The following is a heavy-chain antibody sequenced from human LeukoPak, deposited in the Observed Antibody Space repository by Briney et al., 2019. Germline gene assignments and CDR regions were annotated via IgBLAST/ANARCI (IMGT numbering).Heavy chain of an antibody. Sequence: GGSLRLSCATSGFTFSSYSMNWVRQAPGKGLEWVSSISSSSSYIYYADSVKGRFTISRDNAKNSLYLQMNSLRAEDTAVYYCARVNVIWEQLEDYYYMDVWGKGTTVTVSS. CDR3: ARVNVIWEQLEDYYYMDV. V-gene: IGHV3-21*01. J-gene: IGHJ6*03. CDR1: GFTFSSYS. D-gene: IGHD6-13*01. CDR2: ISSSSSYI.